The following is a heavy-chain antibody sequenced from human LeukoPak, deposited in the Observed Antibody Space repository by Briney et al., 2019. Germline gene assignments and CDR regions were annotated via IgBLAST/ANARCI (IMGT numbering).Heavy chain of an antibody. Sequence: SETLSLTCAVSGGSISSGGYSWSWIRQPPGKGLEWIGYIYHSGSTCYNPSLKSRVTISVDRSKNQFSLKLSSVTAADTAVYYCAREIRLPRYWFDPWGQGTLVTVSS. CDR2: IYHSGST. CDR3: AREIRLPRYWFDP. CDR1: GGSISSGGYS. D-gene: IGHD2-15*01. J-gene: IGHJ5*02. V-gene: IGHV4-30-2*01.